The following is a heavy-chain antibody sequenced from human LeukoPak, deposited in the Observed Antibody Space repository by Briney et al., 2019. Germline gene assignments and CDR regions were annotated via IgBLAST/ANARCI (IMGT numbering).Heavy chain of an antibody. CDR1: GGSISSYY. D-gene: IGHD6-13*01. CDR2: IYYSGST. Sequence: PSETLSLTCTVSGGSISSYYWSWIRQPPGKGLEWIGYIYYSGSTNYNPSLESRVTISVDTSKNQFSLKLSSVTAADTAVYYCASPKIAAAGDQNAFDIWGQGTMVTVSS. J-gene: IGHJ3*02. V-gene: IGHV4-59*01. CDR3: ASPKIAAAGDQNAFDI.